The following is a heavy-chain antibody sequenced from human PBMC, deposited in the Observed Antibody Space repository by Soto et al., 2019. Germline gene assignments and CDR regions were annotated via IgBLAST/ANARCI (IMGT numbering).Heavy chain of an antibody. CDR2: VSYDGSTT. V-gene: IGHV3-30-3*01. CDR3: VSDGSNGPNDADY. Sequence: GGSLTLSCVASGFTFSRISMHWARQPPGEGGGWVAVVSYDGSTTYYVDSVRGRFSISRDISGNTLSLEMNSLRPEDTAVYYCVSDGSNGPNDADYWGQGTPVTVSS. J-gene: IGHJ4*02. CDR1: GFTFSRIS. D-gene: IGHD1-1*01.